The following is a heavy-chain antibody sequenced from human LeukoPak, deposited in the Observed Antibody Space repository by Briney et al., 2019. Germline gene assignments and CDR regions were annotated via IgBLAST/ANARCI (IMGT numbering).Heavy chain of an antibody. V-gene: IGHV1-8*01. J-gene: IGHJ6*03. Sequence: ASVKVSCKASGYTFTSYDINWVRQATGQGLEWMGWMNPNSGNTGYAQKFQGRVTMTRNTSISTAYMELSSLRSEDTAVYYCAIIAVAGTDYYYMDVWGKGTTVTISS. CDR1: GYTFTSYD. CDR3: AIIAVAGTDYYYMDV. D-gene: IGHD6-19*01. CDR2: MNPNSGNT.